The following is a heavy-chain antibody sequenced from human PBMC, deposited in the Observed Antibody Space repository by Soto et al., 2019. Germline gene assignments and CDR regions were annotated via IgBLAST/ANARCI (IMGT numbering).Heavy chain of an antibody. J-gene: IGHJ6*02. CDR2: ISYDGSNK. CDR3: AKILQLGDYAYYYYGMDV. D-gene: IGHD4-17*01. V-gene: IGHV3-30*18. Sequence: QVQLVESGGGVVQPGRSLRLSCAASGFTFSSYGMHWVRQAPGKGLEWVAVISYDGSNKYYADSVKGRFTISRDNSKYTLYLQMNSLRAEDTAVYYCAKILQLGDYAYYYYGMDVWGQGTTVTVSS. CDR1: GFTFSSYG.